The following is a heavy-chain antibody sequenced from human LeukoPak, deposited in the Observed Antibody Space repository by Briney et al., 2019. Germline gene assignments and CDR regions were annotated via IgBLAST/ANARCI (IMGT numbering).Heavy chain of an antibody. Sequence: GGSLKLSCAASGFTFNTYIMHWVRQAPGKGLVWVSRIDTDGKTTTYADSVKGRFTISRDNAKNMLYLQMNSLRVEDTAVYYCVRDKDGYNFWGQGTLVTVSS. D-gene: IGHD5-24*01. CDR2: IDTDGKTT. CDR1: GFTFNTYI. V-gene: IGHV3-74*01. J-gene: IGHJ4*02. CDR3: VRDKDGYNF.